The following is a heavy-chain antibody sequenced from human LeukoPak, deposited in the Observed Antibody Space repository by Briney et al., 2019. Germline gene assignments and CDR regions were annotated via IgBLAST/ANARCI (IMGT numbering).Heavy chain of an antibody. J-gene: IGHJ6*03. CDR1: GGSFSGYY. V-gene: IGHV4-34*01. CDR2: INHSGST. CDR3: ARGQTYKRRKAIAAPSYYYYYMDV. D-gene: IGHD6-6*01. Sequence: SGTLSLTCAVYGGSFSGYYWSWIRQPPGKGLEWIGEINHSGSTNYNPSLKSRVTISVDTSKNQFSLKLSSVTAADTAVYYCARGQTYKRRKAIAAPSYYYYYMDVWGKGTTVTVSS.